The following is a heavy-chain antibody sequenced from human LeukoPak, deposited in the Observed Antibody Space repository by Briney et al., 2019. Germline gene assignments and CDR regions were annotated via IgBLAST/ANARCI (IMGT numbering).Heavy chain of an antibody. Sequence: PGGSLRLSCAASGFTFSSYWMSWVRQAPGKGLEWVATIEPDGSAQYYVDSVKGRFTISRDNAKNSLFLQINSLRAEDTAVYYCANGGTYSSGPWGQGTLVTVSS. CDR2: IEPDGSAQ. CDR1: GFTFSSYW. CDR3: ANGGTYSSGP. J-gene: IGHJ5*02. V-gene: IGHV3-7*01. D-gene: IGHD3-22*01.